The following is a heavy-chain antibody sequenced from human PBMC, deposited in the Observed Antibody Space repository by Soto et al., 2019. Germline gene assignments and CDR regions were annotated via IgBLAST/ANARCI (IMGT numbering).Heavy chain of an antibody. Sequence: ASVKVSCKVSGYTLTELSMHWVRQAPGKGLEWMGGFDPEDGETIYAQKFQGRVTMTEDTSTDTAYMELSSLRSEDTAVYYCATAQSSLGAYSSSWYVCDYWGQGTLVTVSS. V-gene: IGHV1-24*01. D-gene: IGHD6-13*01. CDR1: GYTLTELS. CDR3: ATAQSSLGAYSSSWYVCDY. J-gene: IGHJ4*02. CDR2: FDPEDGET.